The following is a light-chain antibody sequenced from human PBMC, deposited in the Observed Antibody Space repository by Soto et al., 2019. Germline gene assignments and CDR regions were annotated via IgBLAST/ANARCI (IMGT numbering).Light chain of an antibody. CDR2: GAS. J-gene: IGKJ4*01. V-gene: IGKV3-15*01. Sequence: EIVMTQSQATLSVSPGERTTLSCRASQSVSSNLAWYQQKPGQATRLLIYGASTRATGIPARFSGSGSGTEFTLTISSLQSEDFAVYYCQHYNNWPLTFGGGTKVEIK. CDR3: QHYNNWPLT. CDR1: QSVSSN.